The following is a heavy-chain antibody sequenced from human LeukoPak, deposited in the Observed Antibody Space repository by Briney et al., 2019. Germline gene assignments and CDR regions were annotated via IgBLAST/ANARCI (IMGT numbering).Heavy chain of an antibody. CDR2: IYYSGST. V-gene: IGHV4-59*11. D-gene: IGHD6-6*01. CDR3: ARGVWGAARLSPAYYYYMDV. Sequence: SETLSLTCTVSGGSISSLYWSWIRQPPGKGLEWIGYIYYSGSTNYNPSLKSRVTISVDTSKNQFSLKLSSVTTADTAVYYCARGVWGAARLSPAYYYYMDVWGKGTTVTVSS. CDR1: GGSISSLY. J-gene: IGHJ6*03.